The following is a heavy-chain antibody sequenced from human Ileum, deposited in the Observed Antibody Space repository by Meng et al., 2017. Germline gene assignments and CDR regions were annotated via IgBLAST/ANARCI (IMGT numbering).Heavy chain of an antibody. D-gene: IGHD1-26*01. Sequence: QGQRQRWGAGLLKPSEPLSLQGGVYGGSFSGYYWSWIRQPPGKGLEWIGEIDHSGGTNYNPSLKNRVAISVDTSNNRFSLKLSSVKAADTALYFCARRVGATPYAYNWLDPWGQGTLVTVSS. CDR1: GGSFSGYY. CDR3: ARRVGATPYAYNWLDP. CDR2: IDHSGGT. V-gene: IGHV4-34*01. J-gene: IGHJ5*02.